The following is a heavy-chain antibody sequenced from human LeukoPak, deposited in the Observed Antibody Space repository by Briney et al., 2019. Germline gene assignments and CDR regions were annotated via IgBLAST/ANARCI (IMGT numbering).Heavy chain of an antibody. CDR3: ARDLRFLEWLSVSMDV. CDR2: INPNSGGT. CDR1: GYTFTGYY. Sequence: GASVKVSCKASGYTFTGYYMHWVRQAPGQGLEWMGWINPNSGGTNYAQKFQGRVTVTRDTSISTAYMELSRLRSDDTAVYYCARDLRFLEWLSVSMDVWGQGTTVTVSS. V-gene: IGHV1-2*02. D-gene: IGHD3-3*01. J-gene: IGHJ6*02.